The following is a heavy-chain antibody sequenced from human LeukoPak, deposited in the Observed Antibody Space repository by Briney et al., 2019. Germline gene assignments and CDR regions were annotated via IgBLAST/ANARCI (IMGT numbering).Heavy chain of an antibody. D-gene: IGHD3-3*01. CDR1: GFGFSDYA. Sequence: GGSLRLSCAASGFGFSDYALGWVRQAPGRGLEWAATLSGSGAGTYYSDSVQGRFTIPRDNSKRTLFLQMNSLRAEDTAFYYCAKAELGVDTFFDYWGQGTLVTVSS. CDR2: LSGSGAGT. V-gene: IGHV3-23*01. CDR3: AKAELGVDTFFDY. J-gene: IGHJ4*02.